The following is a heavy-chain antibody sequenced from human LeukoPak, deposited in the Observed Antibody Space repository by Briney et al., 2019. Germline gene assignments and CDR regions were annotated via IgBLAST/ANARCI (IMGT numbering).Heavy chain of an antibody. CDR1: GASISSYY. V-gene: IGHV4-59*08. CDR2: IYYSGST. Sequence: SETLSLTCTVSGASISSYYWSWIRQPPGKGLEWIGYIYYSGSTNYNPSLKSRVAISVDTSKNQFSLKLSSVTAADTAVYYCARYSSGPLGDWGQGTLVTVSS. D-gene: IGHD6-19*01. J-gene: IGHJ4*02. CDR3: ARYSSGPLGD.